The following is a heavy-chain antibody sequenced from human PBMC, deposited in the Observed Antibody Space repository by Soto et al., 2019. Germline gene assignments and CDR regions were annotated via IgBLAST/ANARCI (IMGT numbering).Heavy chain of an antibody. CDR2: ISGTSPST. CDR3: ATRIFGVDY. V-gene: IGHV3-23*01. CDR1: GFTFSAYA. D-gene: IGHD3-3*01. J-gene: IGHJ4*02. Sequence: EVQLLESGGGLVQPGGSLRLSCAASGFTFSAYAMSWVRQAPGKGLEWVSAISGTSPSTYYADSVQGRFGISTASYRKTLFLQMNTLSAEDTAVYFCATRIFGVDYWGQGTLVTVSS.